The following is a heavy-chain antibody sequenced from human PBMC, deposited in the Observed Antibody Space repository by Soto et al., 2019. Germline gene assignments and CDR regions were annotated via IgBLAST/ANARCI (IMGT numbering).Heavy chain of an antibody. V-gene: IGHV4-39*01. J-gene: IGHJ6*02. Sequence: PSETLSLTCTVSGVSVSSSSHYWGWIRQPPGKGLEWIGSIYYSGNTYYNPSLKSRVTMSVDSSKNQFSLKLSSVTAADTAVYFCASGSVLVVEDAIRGDYYGMDVWGQGTTVTVSS. CDR3: ASGSVLVVEDAIRGDYYGMDV. D-gene: IGHD2-2*01. CDR2: IYYSGNT. CDR1: GVSVSSSSHY.